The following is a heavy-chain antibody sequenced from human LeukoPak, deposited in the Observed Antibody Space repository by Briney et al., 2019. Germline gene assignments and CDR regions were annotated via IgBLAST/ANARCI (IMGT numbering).Heavy chain of an antibody. CDR3: ARDLPDYYYDSSGIDY. V-gene: IGHV3-7*03. CDR1: GFTFSSYW. CDR2: INHNGNVN. J-gene: IGHJ4*02. D-gene: IGHD3-22*01. Sequence: GGSLRLSCAASGFTFSSYWMNWARQAPGKGLEWVASINHNGNVNYYVDSVKGRFTISRDNAKNSLYLQMNSLRAEDTAVYYCARDLPDYYYDSSGIDYWGQGTLVTVSS.